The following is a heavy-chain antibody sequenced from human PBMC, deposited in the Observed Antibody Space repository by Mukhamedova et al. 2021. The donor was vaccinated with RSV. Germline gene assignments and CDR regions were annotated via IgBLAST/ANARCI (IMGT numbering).Heavy chain of an antibody. J-gene: IGHJ5*02. Sequence: GSIYYSGSTYYNPSLKSRVTISVDTSKNQFSLKLSSVTAADTAVYYCARLAAMGSSWFDPWGQGTLVTVSS. D-gene: IGHD6-25*01. CDR3: ARLAAMGSSWFDP. V-gene: IGHV4-39*01. CDR2: IYYSGST.